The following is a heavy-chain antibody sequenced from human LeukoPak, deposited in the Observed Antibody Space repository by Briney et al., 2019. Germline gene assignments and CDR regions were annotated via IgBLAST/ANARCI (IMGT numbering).Heavy chain of an antibody. CDR1: GYTFTSYY. J-gene: IGHJ3*02. Sequence: ASVKVSCKASGYTFTSYYMHWVRQAPGQGLEWMGIINPSGGSTSYAQKFQGRVTMTRDTSTSTVDMELSSLRSEDTAVYYCARAHYDILTGYLPPDRDAFDIWGQGTMVTVSS. CDR2: INPSGGST. CDR3: ARAHYDILTGYLPPDRDAFDI. V-gene: IGHV1-46*01. D-gene: IGHD3-9*01.